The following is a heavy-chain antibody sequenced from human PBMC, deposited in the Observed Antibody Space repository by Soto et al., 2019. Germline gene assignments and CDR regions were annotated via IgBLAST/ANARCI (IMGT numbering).Heavy chain of an antibody. CDR2: INHSGSN. Sequence: QVQLQQWGAGLLKPSETLSLTCAVDGGSFSGYYWSWIRQPPGKGLEWIGEINHSGSNNYNPSLKSRVTISVDTSKNQFSLKLSSVTAADTAVYYCASMVRGVQPCDYWGQGTLVTVSS. CDR1: GGSFSGYY. CDR3: ASMVRGVQPCDY. V-gene: IGHV4-34*01. D-gene: IGHD3-10*01. J-gene: IGHJ4*02.